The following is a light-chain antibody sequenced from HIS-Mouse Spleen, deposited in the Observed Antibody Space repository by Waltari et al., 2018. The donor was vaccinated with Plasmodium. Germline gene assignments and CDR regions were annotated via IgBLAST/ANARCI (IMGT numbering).Light chain of an antibody. CDR3: CSYAGSRV. CDR1: SSDAGSYYL. CDR2: EGS. J-gene: IGLJ2*01. Sequence: QSALTQPASVSGSPGQSTTISCTGTSSDAGSYYLVSWYQQHPGKAPKLRIYEGSKRPSGVSNRCAGSKSGNTASLTIAGLQAEDEADYYCCSYAGSRVFGGGTKLTVL. V-gene: IGLV2-23*01.